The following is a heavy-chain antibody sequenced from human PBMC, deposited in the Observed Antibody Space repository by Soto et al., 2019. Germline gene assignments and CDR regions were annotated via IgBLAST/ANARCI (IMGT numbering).Heavy chain of an antibody. Sequence: QVQLQESGPGLVKPSDTLSLTCAVSGYSISSSNWWGWIRQPPGKGLGWIGYIYYSGSTYYNPSLKSRVTMSVDTSKNQFSLKLSSVTAVDTAVYYCARSAVAITSVGYFDYWGQGTLVTVSS. CDR2: IYYSGST. V-gene: IGHV4-28*01. J-gene: IGHJ4*02. CDR1: GYSISSSNW. CDR3: ARSAVAITSVGYFDY. D-gene: IGHD3-22*01.